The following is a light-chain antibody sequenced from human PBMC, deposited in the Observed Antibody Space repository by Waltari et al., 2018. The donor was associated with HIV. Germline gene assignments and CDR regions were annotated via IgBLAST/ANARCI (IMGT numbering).Light chain of an antibody. CDR1: QSVLYSTNNKNY. Sequence: DIVMTQSPDSLAVSLGERATINCKSSQSVLYSTNNKNYLAWYQQKPGQPPTRRIYWASTRGSGVPDRFSGSGSGTDFTLTISSLLAEDVAVYYCQQYYNSPRTFGQGTKVEIK. CDR3: QQYYNSPRT. V-gene: IGKV4-1*01. CDR2: WAS. J-gene: IGKJ1*01.